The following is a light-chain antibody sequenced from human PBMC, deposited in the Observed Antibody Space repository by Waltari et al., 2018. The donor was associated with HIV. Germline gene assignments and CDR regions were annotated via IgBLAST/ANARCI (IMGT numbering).Light chain of an antibody. J-gene: IGLJ2*01. CDR2: EIN. V-gene: IGLV2-8*01. CDR1: SGDIGGHRY. CDR3: SAYGGRQNLL. Sequence: QSALTQPPSASGSPGQSVTISCAGGSGDIGGHRYVSWYQQHPGKAPILLIYEINKGPCGVPDRFSGAKSGKTASLAVSGRRAEDEAEYFCSAYGGRQNLLFGGGTTLTVL.